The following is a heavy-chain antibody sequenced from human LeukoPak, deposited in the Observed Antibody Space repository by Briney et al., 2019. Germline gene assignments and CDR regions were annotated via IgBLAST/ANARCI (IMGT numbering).Heavy chain of an antibody. D-gene: IGHD3-16*02. CDR3: ARGHDSDLYNCFEP. J-gene: IGHJ5*02. CDR1: GYTFTSYG. Sequence: ASVKVSCKASGYTFTSYGISWLRQAPGQGPEWMGWISAYSGNTNYAQKLQGRVTMTTDTSTSTAYMELRSLRSDDTAVYYCARGHDSDLYNCFEPWGQGTLVTVSS. V-gene: IGHV1-18*01. CDR2: ISAYSGNT.